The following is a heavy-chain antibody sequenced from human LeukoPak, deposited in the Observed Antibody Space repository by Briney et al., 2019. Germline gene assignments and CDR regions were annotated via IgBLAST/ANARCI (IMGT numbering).Heavy chain of an antibody. D-gene: IGHD3-22*01. CDR2: ITSSSSYI. J-gene: IGHJ5*02. CDR1: GFTFSSYS. Sequence: GGSLRLSCAASGFTFSSYSMNWVRQAPGKGLEWVSSITSSSSYIYYADPVKGRFTISRDNAKNSLYLQLNSLRAEDTAVYYCARDTVGYSSGWFDQWGQGTLVTVSS. V-gene: IGHV3-21*01. CDR3: ARDTVGYSSGWFDQ.